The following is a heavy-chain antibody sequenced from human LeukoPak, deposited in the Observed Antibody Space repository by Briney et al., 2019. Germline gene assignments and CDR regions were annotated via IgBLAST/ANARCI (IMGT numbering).Heavy chain of an antibody. CDR1: GFTFDDYA. CDR2: INWNSGSI. J-gene: IGHJ5*02. D-gene: IGHD3-10*01. V-gene: IGHV3-9*01. CDR3: ATTGFLGDMP. Sequence: PGGSLRLSCAASGFTFDDYAKHWVRQAPGKGLEWVSGINWNSGSIGYADSVKGRFTISRDNAKKSVYLQMNSLRAEDTAVYYCATTGFLGDMPWGQGTLVTVSS.